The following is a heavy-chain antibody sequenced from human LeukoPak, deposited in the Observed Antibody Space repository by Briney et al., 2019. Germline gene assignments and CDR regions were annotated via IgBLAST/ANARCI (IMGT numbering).Heavy chain of an antibody. V-gene: IGHV3-30*02. Sequence: GGSLRLSCAASGFTFDDYAMHWVRQAPGKGLEWVAFIRYDGSNKYYADSVKGRFTISRDNSKNTVSLQMNSLRPEDTAVYYCAKRGYTSSWNFDSWGQGTLVTVSS. CDR3: AKRGYTSSWNFDS. J-gene: IGHJ4*02. CDR1: GFTFDDYA. CDR2: IRYDGSNK. D-gene: IGHD6-13*01.